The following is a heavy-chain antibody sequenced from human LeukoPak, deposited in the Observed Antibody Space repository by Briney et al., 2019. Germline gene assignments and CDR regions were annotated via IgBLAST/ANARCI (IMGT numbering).Heavy chain of an antibody. CDR3: ARKPSGSSRYDY. J-gene: IGHJ4*02. Sequence: SETLSLTCTVSGGSISSYYWTWIRQPPGKGLEWIGFIYDSGSTYYNPSLKSRITISLDTSKNQFSLKMSSVTAADTAVYYCARKPSGSSRYDYWGQGTLVTVSS. CDR2: IYDSGST. D-gene: IGHD6-25*01. CDR1: GGSISSYY. V-gene: IGHV4-59*01.